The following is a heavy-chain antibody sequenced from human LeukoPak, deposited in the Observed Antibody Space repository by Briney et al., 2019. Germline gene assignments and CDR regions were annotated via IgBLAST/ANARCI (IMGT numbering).Heavy chain of an antibody. CDR2: IYPGDSDT. D-gene: IGHD3-22*01. Sequence: GESLKISCKGSGYIFTSYWIGWVRQMPGKGLEGMGIIYPGDSDTRYSPSFQGQVTISADKSISTAYLQWSSLKASDTAMYYCLKVYESSGTDAFDIWGQGTMVTVSS. V-gene: IGHV5-51*01. J-gene: IGHJ3*02. CDR1: GYIFTSYW. CDR3: LKVYESSGTDAFDI.